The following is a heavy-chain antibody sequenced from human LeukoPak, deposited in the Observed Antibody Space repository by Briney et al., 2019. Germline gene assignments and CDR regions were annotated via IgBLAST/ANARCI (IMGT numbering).Heavy chain of an antibody. CDR3: ARERGDSSGYYYRWFES. CDR1: GGSISTYY. CDR2: IYYSGST. D-gene: IGHD3-22*01. V-gene: IGHV4-59*01. J-gene: IGHJ5*01. Sequence: SETLSLTCTVSGGSISTYYWSWIRQPPGKGLEWIGYIYYSGSTNYNPSLKSRVTISVDTSKNQFSLKLSSVTAADTAVYYCARERGDSSGYYYRWFESWGQGTLVTVSS.